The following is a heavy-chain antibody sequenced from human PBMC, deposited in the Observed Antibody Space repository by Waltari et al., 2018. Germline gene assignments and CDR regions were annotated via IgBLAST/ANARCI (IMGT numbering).Heavy chain of an antibody. J-gene: IGHJ6*03. CDR1: NLPLPASS. D-gene: IGHD3-22*01. CDR2: ISHEGDT. CDR3: ARGGTFPGYYYYMDI. V-gene: IGHV4-34*01. Sequence: QAPLQQWGTGPLTPSAPRPLTSALYNLPLPASSWSWFRQAPGKGLEWIGEISHEGDTKYKSSLRNRLTLSVDTSTKQFSRTLRSVIAADTATYYCARGGTFPGYYYYMDIWGKGTPVTVSS.